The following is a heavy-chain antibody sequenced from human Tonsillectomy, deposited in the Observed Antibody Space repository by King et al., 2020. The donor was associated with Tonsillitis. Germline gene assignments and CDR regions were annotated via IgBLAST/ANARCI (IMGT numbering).Heavy chain of an antibody. D-gene: IGHD1-26*01. CDR2: IYYSGST. CDR3: GRGWVGV. CDR1: GGSVSSGSYY. J-gene: IGHJ6*02. Sequence: QLQESGPGLVKPSETLSLTCTVSGGSVSSGSYYWNWIRQPPGKGLEWIGYIYYSGSTNYNPSLKSRVTISVNTSKNQFSLKLSSVTAADTAVYYCGRGWVGVWGQGTTVTVSS. V-gene: IGHV4-61*01.